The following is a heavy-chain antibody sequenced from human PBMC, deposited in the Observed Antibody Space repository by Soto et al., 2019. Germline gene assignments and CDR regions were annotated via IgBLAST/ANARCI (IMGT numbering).Heavy chain of an antibody. V-gene: IGHV4-39*01. Sequence: PSETLSLTCTVSGDSIISSDFYWGWVRQPPGKGLEWIGSIIYLGSSYYNPSLKSRVTMSVDTSKNQFSLRLRSVTAADTALYFCARHSLALRKNNWFDPWGQGIMVTVSS. CDR1: GDSIISSDFY. CDR3: ARHSLALRKNNWFDP. CDR2: IIYLGSS. J-gene: IGHJ5*02. D-gene: IGHD3-3*02.